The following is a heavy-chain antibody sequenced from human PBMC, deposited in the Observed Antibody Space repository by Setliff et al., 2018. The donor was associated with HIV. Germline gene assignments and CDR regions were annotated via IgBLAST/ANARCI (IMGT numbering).Heavy chain of an antibody. CDR3: ARDDHYYDMGSILSDWFFDL. Sequence: GASVKVSCKTSGDTFTTYALNWVRQAPGQGLEWMGGVIPIFGSTTYAQKFQDRVTITADESKDTVEMELSSLTSEDTAVYYCARDDHYYDMGSILSDWFFDLWDRGTLVTVS. D-gene: IGHD3-22*01. J-gene: IGHJ2*01. CDR2: VIPIFGST. V-gene: IGHV1-69*13. CDR1: GDTFTTYA.